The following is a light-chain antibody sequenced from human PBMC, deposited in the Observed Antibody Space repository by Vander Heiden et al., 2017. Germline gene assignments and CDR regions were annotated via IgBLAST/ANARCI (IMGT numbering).Light chain of an antibody. CDR3: SSYTSSSTAV. CDR1: SSDVGGYNY. J-gene: IGLJ2*01. CDR2: DVS. Sequence: QSALTQPASVSGSPGPSITISCTGTSSDVGGYNYVSWYQQHPGKAPKLMIYDVSNRPSGVSNRFSGSKYGNTASLTISGLQAEDEADYYCSSYTSSSTAVFGGGTKLTVL. V-gene: IGLV2-14*03.